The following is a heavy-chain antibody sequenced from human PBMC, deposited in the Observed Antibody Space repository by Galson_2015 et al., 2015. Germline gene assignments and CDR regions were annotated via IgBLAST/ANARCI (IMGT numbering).Heavy chain of an antibody. CDR1: GFTFSSYW. Sequence: SLRLSCAASGFTFSSYWMHWVRQAPGKGLEWVSRISSGGSSTSYADSVKGRFTISRDNAKNTLYLQMNSLRAEDKAVYYCARVPGGDYFGSGYYFANFDYWGQGTLVTVSS. J-gene: IGHJ4*02. CDR2: ISSGGSST. D-gene: IGHD3-3*01. CDR3: ARVPGGDYFGSGYYFANFDY. V-gene: IGHV3-74*01.